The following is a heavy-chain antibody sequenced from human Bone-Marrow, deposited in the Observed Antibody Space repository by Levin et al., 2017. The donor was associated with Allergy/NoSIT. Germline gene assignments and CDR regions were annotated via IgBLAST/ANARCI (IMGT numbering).Heavy chain of an antibody. Sequence: GESLKISCAASGFTFSSYGMHWVRQAPGKGLEWVAVISYDGSNKYYADSVKGRFTISRDNSKNTLYLQMNSLRAEDTAVYYCAKEKAAAGTSNWFDPWGQGTLVTVSS. CDR3: AKEKAAAGTSNWFDP. CDR2: ISYDGSNK. V-gene: IGHV3-30*18. CDR1: GFTFSSYG. J-gene: IGHJ5*02. D-gene: IGHD6-13*01.